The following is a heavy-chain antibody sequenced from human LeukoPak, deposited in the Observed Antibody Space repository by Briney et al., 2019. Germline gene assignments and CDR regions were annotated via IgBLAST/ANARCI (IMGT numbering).Heavy chain of an antibody. V-gene: IGHV3-7*01. CDR2: IKPDGSDK. CDR1: GFTFSSYW. CDR3: ARDPTMRSIAAADY. D-gene: IGHD6-13*01. J-gene: IGHJ4*02. Sequence: GGSLRLSCAASGFTFSSYWMSWVRQAPGKGLEWVAQIKPDGSDKYYVDSVKGRFTISRDNAKNSLYLQMNSLRAEDTAVYYCARDPTMRSIAAADYWGQGTLVTVSS.